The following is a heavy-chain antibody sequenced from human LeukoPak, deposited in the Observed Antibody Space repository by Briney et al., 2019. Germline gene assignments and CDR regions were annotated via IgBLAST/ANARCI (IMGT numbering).Heavy chain of an antibody. CDR2: IYTSGST. CDR1: GGSISSYY. Sequence: SETLSLTCTVSGGSISSYYWSWIRQPAGKGLEWIGRIYTSGSTNYNPSLKSRVTMSVDTSKNQFSLKLSSVTAADTAVYYCARGQTYYYDSSGYYYGVYMDVWGKGTTATISS. V-gene: IGHV4-4*07. CDR3: ARGQTYYYDSSGYYYGVYMDV. J-gene: IGHJ6*03. D-gene: IGHD3-22*01.